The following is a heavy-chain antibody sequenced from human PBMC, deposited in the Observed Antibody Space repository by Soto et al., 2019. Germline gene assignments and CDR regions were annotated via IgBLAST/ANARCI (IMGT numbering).Heavy chain of an antibody. CDR2: IIPIFGTA. J-gene: IGHJ5*02. V-gene: IGHV1-69*13. CDR3: ARDGSAYNWFDP. Sequence: SVKFSCKASGGTFSSYAISWVRQAPGQGLEWMGGIIPIFGTANYAQKFQGRVTITADESTSTAYMELSSLRSEDTAVYYCARDGSAYNWFDPWGQGTLVTVSS. CDR1: GGTFSSYA.